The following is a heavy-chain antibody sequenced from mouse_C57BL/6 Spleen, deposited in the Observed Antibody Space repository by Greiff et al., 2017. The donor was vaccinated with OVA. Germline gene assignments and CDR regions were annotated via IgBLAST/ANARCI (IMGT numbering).Heavy chain of an antibody. Sequence: QVQLQQPGTELVKPGASVKLSCKASGYTFTSYWMPWVKQRPGQGLEWIGNIIPSNGGTNYNEKFKSKATLTVDKSSSTAYMQLSSLTSEDSAVYYCARVEDCYPHFDYWGQGTTLTVSS. D-gene: IGHD2-3*01. CDR1: GYTFTSYW. CDR3: ARVEDCYPHFDY. V-gene: IGHV1-53*01. CDR2: IIPSNGGT. J-gene: IGHJ2*01.